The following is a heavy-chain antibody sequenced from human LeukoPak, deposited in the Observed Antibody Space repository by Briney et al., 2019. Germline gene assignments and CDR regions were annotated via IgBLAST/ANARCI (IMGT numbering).Heavy chain of an antibody. CDR1: GGSFSGYY. Sequence: SETLSLTCAVYGGSFSGYYWSWIRQPPGKGLEWIGEINHSGSTNYNPSLKSRVTISVDTSKNQFSLKLSSVTAADTAVYYCARVAMVRGVEAYYFDYWGQGTLVTVSS. CDR2: INHSGST. V-gene: IGHV4-34*01. D-gene: IGHD3-10*01. J-gene: IGHJ4*02. CDR3: ARVAMVRGVEAYYFDY.